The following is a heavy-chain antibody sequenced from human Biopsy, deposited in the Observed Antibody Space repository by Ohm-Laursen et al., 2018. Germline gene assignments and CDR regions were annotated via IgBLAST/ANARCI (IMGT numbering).Heavy chain of an antibody. D-gene: IGHD3-9*01. V-gene: IGHV4-4*07. Sequence: SETLSLTCTVSGTSLSNFYWSWIRQPAGKGLEWIGRIFPTGITNYNPSLKSRVTMSVDTSKNEFSLRLTSVTAADTAVYYCVRGSLKMDYWGQGTLVTVSS. CDR3: VRGSLKMDY. J-gene: IGHJ4*02. CDR2: IFPTGIT. CDR1: GTSLSNFY.